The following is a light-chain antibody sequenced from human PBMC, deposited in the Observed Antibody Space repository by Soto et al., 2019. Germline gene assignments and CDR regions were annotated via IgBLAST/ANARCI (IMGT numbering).Light chain of an antibody. CDR1: RSDVGGYNY. V-gene: IGLV2-14*01. CDR3: SSYTSRSTVSYV. CDR2: EVR. J-gene: IGLJ1*01. Sequence: QSVLTQPASVSGSPGQSITISCTGTRSDVGGYNYVSWYQQHPGKAPKLMIYEVRNRPSGVSNRFSGSKSGNTDSLTISGLQAEDEADYYCSSYTSRSTVSYVFGTGTKVTVL.